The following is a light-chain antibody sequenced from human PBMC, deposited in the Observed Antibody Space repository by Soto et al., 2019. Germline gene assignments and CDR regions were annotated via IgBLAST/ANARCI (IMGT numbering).Light chain of an antibody. Sequence: DIVMTQSPDSLAVSLGERATINCKSSQSVLYSSNNKNYLAWYQQRPGQPPKLLIYWASTRESGVPDRFSGSGSVTDFTLSITIRQAEDGAVYYCQQYESTPPTFGQGTKLEIK. CDR2: WAS. CDR1: QSVLYSSNNKNY. J-gene: IGKJ2*01. CDR3: QQYESTPPT. V-gene: IGKV4-1*01.